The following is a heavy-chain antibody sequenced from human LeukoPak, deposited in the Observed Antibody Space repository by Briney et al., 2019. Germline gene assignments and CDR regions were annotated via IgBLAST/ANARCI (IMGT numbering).Heavy chain of an antibody. CDR1: GGSISSSSYY. V-gene: IGHV4-39*01. D-gene: IGHD3-10*01. CDR3: ARGRFGEFSDY. Sequence: SETLSLTCTVSGGSISSSSYYWGWIRQPPGKGLEWIGSIYYSGSTYYNPSLKSRVTISVDTSKNQFSLKLSSVTAADTAVYYCARGRFGEFSDYWGQGTLVTVSS. J-gene: IGHJ4*02. CDR2: IYYSGST.